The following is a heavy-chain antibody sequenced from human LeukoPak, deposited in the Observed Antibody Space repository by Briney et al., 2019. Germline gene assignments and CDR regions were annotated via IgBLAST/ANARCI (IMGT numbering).Heavy chain of an antibody. CDR3: ARRYCSTCPTGHAFDL. CDR2: IYSGGST. CDR1: GFTVSSNY. J-gene: IGHJ3*01. D-gene: IGHD2-2*01. Sequence: GRSLRLSCAASGFTVSSNYMSWVRQAPGKGLEWVSVIYSGGSTYYADSVKGRFTISRDNSKNTLYLQLNSLRVEDTAVYYCARRYCSTCPTGHAFDLWGQGTMVTVSS. V-gene: IGHV3-53*01.